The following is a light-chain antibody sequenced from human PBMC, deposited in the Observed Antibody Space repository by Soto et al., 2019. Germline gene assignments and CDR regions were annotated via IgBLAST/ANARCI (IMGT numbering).Light chain of an antibody. CDR2: RNN. V-gene: IGLV1-47*01. CDR3: AAWDDSLSGRSRE. CDR1: SSNIGSNY. J-gene: IGLJ3*02. Sequence: QSVLTQPPSASGTPGQRVTISCSGSSSNIGSNYVYWYQQLPGTAPKLLIYRNNQRPSGVPARFSGSKSGTSASLAISGLRSEDEADYYCAAWDDSLSGRSREFGGGTKVTVL.